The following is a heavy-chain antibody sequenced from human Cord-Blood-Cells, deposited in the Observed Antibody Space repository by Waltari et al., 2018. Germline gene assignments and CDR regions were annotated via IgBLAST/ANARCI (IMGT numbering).Heavy chain of an antibody. CDR1: GGFYSGYY. CDR3: ASQTPGD. V-gene: IGHV4-34*01. D-gene: IGHD7-27*01. Sequence: QVQLQPWGAGLLMPSETLSLTCAVYGGFYSGYYWSWIRQPPGKGLEWIEEINHSGSTNYNPSLKSRVTIAVDTSKNQFSLKLSSVTAADTAVYYCASQTPGDWGQGTLVTVSS. CDR2: INHSGST. J-gene: IGHJ4*02.